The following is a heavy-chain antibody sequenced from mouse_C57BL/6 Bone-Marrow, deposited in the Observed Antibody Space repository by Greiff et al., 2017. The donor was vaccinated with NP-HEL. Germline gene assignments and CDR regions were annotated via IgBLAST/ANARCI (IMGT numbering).Heavy chain of an antibody. V-gene: IGHV5-12*01. Sequence: EVMLVEPGGGLVKPGGSLKLSCAASGFTFSDYYMYWVRQTPEKRLEWVAYISNGGSSTYYPDNVKGRFTFSRDNAKNPLYMQLSRLKSEDTAVYYCARRGDYYAMDYWGQGTSVTVSS. CDR2: ISNGGSST. CDR1: GFTFSDYY. CDR3: ARRGDYYAMDY. J-gene: IGHJ4*01.